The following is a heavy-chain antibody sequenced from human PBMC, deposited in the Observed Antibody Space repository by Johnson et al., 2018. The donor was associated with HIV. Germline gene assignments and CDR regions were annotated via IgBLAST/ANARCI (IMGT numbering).Heavy chain of an antibody. CDR1: GFTFSSYD. J-gene: IGHJ3*02. Sequence: QVQLVESGGGVVQPGRSLKVSCAASGFTFSSYDMHWVRQPPGKGLEWVAVISYDGSNKYYATSVKGRFTISRDNAKNSLYLQRNSLRAEDTALYYCARAYSGSYSPRSAFDIWGQGTMVTVSS. V-gene: IGHV3-30-3*01. CDR3: ARAYSGSYSPRSAFDI. D-gene: IGHD1-26*01. CDR2: ISYDGSNK.